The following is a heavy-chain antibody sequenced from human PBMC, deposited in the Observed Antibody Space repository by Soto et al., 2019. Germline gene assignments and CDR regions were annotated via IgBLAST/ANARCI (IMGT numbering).Heavy chain of an antibody. CDR1: GGSFSGYY. V-gene: IGHV4-34*01. Sequence: SETLSLTCAVYGGSFSGYYWSWIRQPPGKGLEWIGEINHSGSTNYNPSLKSRVTISVDTSKNQFSLKLSSVTAADTAVYYCARGGITMVRGPSYFDYWGQGTLVTVSS. J-gene: IGHJ4*02. CDR3: ARGGITMVRGPSYFDY. D-gene: IGHD3-10*01. CDR2: INHSGST.